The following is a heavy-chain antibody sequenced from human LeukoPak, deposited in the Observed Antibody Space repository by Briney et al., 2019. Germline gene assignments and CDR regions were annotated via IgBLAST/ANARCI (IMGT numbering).Heavy chain of an antibody. D-gene: IGHD4-17*01. Sequence: ASVKVSCKASGYTFTSYDINWVRQATGQGLEWMGWINPNSGGTNYAQKFQGRVTMTRDTSISTAYMELSRLRSDDTAVYYCARGWDYGDLDYWGQGTLVTVSS. J-gene: IGHJ4*02. CDR1: GYTFTSYD. CDR2: INPNSGGT. V-gene: IGHV1-2*02. CDR3: ARGWDYGDLDY.